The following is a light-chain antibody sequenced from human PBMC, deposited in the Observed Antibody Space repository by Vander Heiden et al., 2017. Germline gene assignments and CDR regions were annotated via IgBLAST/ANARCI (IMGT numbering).Light chain of an antibody. V-gene: IGLV1-40*01. CDR3: QSYDSSLSGSV. CDR2: GNS. CDR1: GANIGAGYD. Sequence: QSLLTQPPPVSGAPGQRVTISCTGSGANIGAGYDVHWYQQLPGTAPNLVIYGNSNRPSGVPDRFSGSKSGTSASLAITGLQAEDEADYYCQSYDSSLSGSVFGGGTKLTVL. J-gene: IGLJ3*02.